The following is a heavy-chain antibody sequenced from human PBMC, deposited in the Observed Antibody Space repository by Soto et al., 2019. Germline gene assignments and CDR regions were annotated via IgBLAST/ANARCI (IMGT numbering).Heavy chain of an antibody. CDR1: GGSISSSSW. Sequence: HLQESGPGLVKPSGTLSLTCDVSGGSISSSSWWTWVRQSPGKGLEWIGEIYHAGSPNYNPSFQSRVTILADKSKNHFSLRLTSVTAPDTAIYYCARGLSFLGDFDVWGQGTTVTVSS. J-gene: IGHJ3*01. CDR3: ARGLSFLGDFDV. V-gene: IGHV4-4*02. CDR2: IYHAGSP. D-gene: IGHD2-21*02.